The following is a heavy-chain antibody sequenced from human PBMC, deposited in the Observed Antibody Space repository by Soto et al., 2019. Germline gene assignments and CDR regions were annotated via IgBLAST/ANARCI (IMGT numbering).Heavy chain of an antibody. CDR1: GVSVSTGIYY. D-gene: IGHD6-19*01. CDR2: IYYSGST. CDR3: AREGPLAVAGTYYYYYGMDV. Sequence: SETLSLTCTVSGVSVSTGIYYWTWIRQPPGKGLDWIGHIYYSGSTNYNPSLKSRVTISVDTSKNQFSLKLSSVTAADTAVYYCAREGPLAVAGTYYYYYGMDVWGQGTTVTVSS. V-gene: IGHV4-61*01. J-gene: IGHJ6*02.